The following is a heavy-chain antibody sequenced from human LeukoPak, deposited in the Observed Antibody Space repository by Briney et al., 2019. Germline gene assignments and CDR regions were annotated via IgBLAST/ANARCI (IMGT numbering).Heavy chain of an antibody. CDR1: GFTVSSNH. CDR2: IYACGST. V-gene: IGHV3-66*01. Sequence: PGGSLRLSCAASGFTVSSNHMSWVRQAPGKGLEWVSVIYACGSTYYADSVKGRFTISRDNFKNTLYLQMNTLRAEDTAVYYCARDFEVTGTIFDSWGQGTLVTVSS. J-gene: IGHJ4*02. D-gene: IGHD2-21*02. CDR3: ARDFEVTGTIFDS.